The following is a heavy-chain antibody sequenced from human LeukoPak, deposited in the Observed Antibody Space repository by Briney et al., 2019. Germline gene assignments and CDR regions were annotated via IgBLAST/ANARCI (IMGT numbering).Heavy chain of an antibody. CDR2: ISGSGGTT. Sequence: PGGSLRLSCATSEFTFSSYAMSWVRQAPGRGLEWVSVISGSGGTTYYADSVKGRFTISRDNSKNTLYLQMNSLRAEDTAVYFCAKGAFPTAMLTPYFDYWGQGTLVTVSS. CDR3: AKGAFPTAMLTPYFDY. CDR1: EFTFSSYA. D-gene: IGHD5-18*01. V-gene: IGHV3-23*01. J-gene: IGHJ4*02.